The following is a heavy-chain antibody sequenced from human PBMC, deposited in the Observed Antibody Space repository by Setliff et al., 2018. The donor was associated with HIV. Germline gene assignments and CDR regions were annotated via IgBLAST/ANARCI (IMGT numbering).Heavy chain of an antibody. CDR3: ANIPGYSSK. D-gene: IGHD2-2*01. CDR1: GFSFSNYW. J-gene: IGHJ4*02. Sequence: GESLRLSCSASGFSFSNYWMNWVRQPPGKGLEWVANIKDDGSDKNYADSVKGRFAISRDNVRHLVYLQMDSLRDDDTAVYYCANIPGYSSKWGLGTLVTVS. CDR2: IKDDGSDK. V-gene: IGHV3-7*01.